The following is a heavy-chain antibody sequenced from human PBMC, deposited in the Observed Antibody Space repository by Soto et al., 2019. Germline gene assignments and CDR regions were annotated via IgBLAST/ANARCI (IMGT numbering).Heavy chain of an antibody. CDR2: IWYDGSNK. CDR1: GFTFSSYG. J-gene: IGHJ5*02. Sequence: QVQLVESGGGVVQPGRSLRLSCAASGFTFSSYGMHWVRQAPGKGLEWVAVIWYDGSNKYYADSVKGRFTISRDNSKNTLYLQMNSLRAEDTAVYYCVRGGLMANWFDPWGQGTLVTVSS. V-gene: IGHV3-33*01. CDR3: VRGGLMANWFDP. D-gene: IGHD5-12*01.